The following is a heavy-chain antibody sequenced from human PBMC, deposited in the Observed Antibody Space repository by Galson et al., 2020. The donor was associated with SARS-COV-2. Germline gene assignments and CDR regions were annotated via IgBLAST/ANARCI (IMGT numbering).Heavy chain of an antibody. D-gene: IGHD6-19*01. J-gene: IGHJ6*02. CDR3: ARAVASGWSMDV. CDR1: GGSISSYY. Sequence: QSQTLSLTCSVPGGSISSYYWNWIRQPAGKGLEWIGHIYSSGSTNYNPSLKSRVTMSVDTSKNQFSLKLTSVTAADTAVYYCARAVASGWSMDVWGQGTTVTVSS. V-gene: IGHV4-4*07. CDR2: IYSSGST.